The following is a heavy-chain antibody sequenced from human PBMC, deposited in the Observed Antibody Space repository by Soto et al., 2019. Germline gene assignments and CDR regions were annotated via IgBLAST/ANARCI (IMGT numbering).Heavy chain of an antibody. CDR2: INPNSGGT. CDR1: GYTFTGYY. CDR3: ARDRLSSPNRLDP. J-gene: IGHJ5*02. V-gene: IGHV1-2*02. D-gene: IGHD6-13*01. Sequence: ASVKVSCKASGYTFTGYYMHWVRQAPGQGLEWMGWINPNSGGTNYAQKFQGRVTMTRDTSINTAYMELSRLRSDDTAVYYCARDRLSSPNRLDPWGQGTLVTVSS.